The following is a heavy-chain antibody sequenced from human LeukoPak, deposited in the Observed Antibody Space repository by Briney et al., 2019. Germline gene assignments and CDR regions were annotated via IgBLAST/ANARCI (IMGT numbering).Heavy chain of an antibody. CDR2: IYYSGTT. CDR1: GGSLISYS. Sequence: SETLSLTCAVYGGSLISYSWYWVWQRPGQGLERIGSIYYSGTTYYNPSLKSRVTISVDTSKNQFSLKLSSVTAADTAIYYCARQKGNFDHWGQGTLVTVSS. CDR3: ARQKGNFDH. D-gene: IGHD3-10*01. J-gene: IGHJ4*02. V-gene: IGHV4-59*05.